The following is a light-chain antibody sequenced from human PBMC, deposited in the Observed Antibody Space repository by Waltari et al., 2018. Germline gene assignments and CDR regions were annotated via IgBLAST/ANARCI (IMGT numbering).Light chain of an antibody. V-gene: IGKV1-39*01. CDR2: AAS. Sequence: DIQMTQSPSSLSASVGDRVTITCRPSQNICIYLNWYQQKPHKAPNLLIYAASSLQSGVPSRFSGSGSGTDFTLTISSLQPEDFATYYCQQSYDTSITFGQGTRLEIK. CDR3: QQSYDTSIT. J-gene: IGKJ5*01. CDR1: QNICIY.